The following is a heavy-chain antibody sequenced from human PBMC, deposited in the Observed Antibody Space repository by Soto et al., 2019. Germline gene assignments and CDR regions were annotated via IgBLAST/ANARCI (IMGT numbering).Heavy chain of an antibody. J-gene: IGHJ5*02. D-gene: IGHD2-2*01. CDR1: GYTFTGYY. Sequence: ASVKVSCKASGYTFTGYYMHWVRQAPGQGLEWMGWINPNSGGTNYAQKFQGWVTVTRDTSISTAYMELSRLRSDDTAVYYCARGDIVPAANNWFDPWGQGTLVTVSS. CDR3: ARGDIVPAANNWFDP. V-gene: IGHV1-2*04. CDR2: INPNSGGT.